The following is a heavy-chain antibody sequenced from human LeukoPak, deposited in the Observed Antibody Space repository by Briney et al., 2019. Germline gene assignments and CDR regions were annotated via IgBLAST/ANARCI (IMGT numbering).Heavy chain of an antibody. CDR3: ARDRGEGVLDY. CDR2: ISSSSSYI. Sequence: GGSLRLSCAASGFTFSSYAMIWVRQAPGKGLEWVSSISSSSSYIYYADSVKGRFTISRDNAKNSLYLQMNSLRAEDTAVYYCARDRGEGVLDYWGQGTLVTVSS. J-gene: IGHJ4*02. CDR1: GFTFSSYA. D-gene: IGHD2-21*01. V-gene: IGHV3-21*01.